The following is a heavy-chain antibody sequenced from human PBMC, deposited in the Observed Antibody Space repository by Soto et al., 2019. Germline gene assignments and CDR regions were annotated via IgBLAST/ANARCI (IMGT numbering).Heavy chain of an antibody. V-gene: IGHV4-31*03. Sequence: SETLSLTCTVSGGSISSGGYYWSWIRQHPGKGLEWIGYIYYSGSTYYNPSLKSRVTISVDTSKNQFSLKLSSVTAADTAVYYCARDLLAAAAPRYYFDYWGQGTLVTVSS. CDR3: ARDLLAAAAPRYYFDY. CDR1: GGSISSGGYY. CDR2: IYYSGST. J-gene: IGHJ4*02. D-gene: IGHD6-13*01.